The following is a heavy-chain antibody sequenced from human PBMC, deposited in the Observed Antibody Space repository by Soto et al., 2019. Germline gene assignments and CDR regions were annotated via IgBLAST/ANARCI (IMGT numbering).Heavy chain of an antibody. CDR1: GGTFSSYA. Sequence: EASVKVSCKASGGTFSSYAISWVRQAPGQGLEWMGGIIPIFGTANYAQKFQGRVTITADESTSTAYMELSSLRSEDTAVYYCARALYSGSYYAVDYWGQGTQVTVSS. D-gene: IGHD1-26*01. CDR2: IIPIFGTA. J-gene: IGHJ4*02. CDR3: ARALYSGSYYAVDY. V-gene: IGHV1-69*13.